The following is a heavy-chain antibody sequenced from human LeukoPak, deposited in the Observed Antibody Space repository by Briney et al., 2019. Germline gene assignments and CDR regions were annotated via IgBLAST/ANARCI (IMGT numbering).Heavy chain of an antibody. J-gene: IGHJ4*02. CDR2: INHSGST. CDR1: GGSFSGYY. D-gene: IGHD3-22*01. CDR3: VRVYYYDSK. V-gene: IGHV4-34*01. Sequence: SETLSLTCAVYGGSFSGYYWSWIRQPPGKGPEWIGEINHSGSTNYNPSLKSRVTISVDTSKNQFSLKLSSVTAADTAVYYCVRVYYYDSKWGQGTLVTVSS.